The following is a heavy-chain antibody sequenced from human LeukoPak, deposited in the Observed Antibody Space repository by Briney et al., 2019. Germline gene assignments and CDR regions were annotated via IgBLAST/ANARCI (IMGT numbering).Heavy chain of an antibody. V-gene: IGHV1-18*01. CDR3: ARGRGSGSYPRRDWFDP. J-gene: IGHJ5*02. D-gene: IGHD3-10*01. Sequence: ASVKVSCKASGYTFTSYGISWVRQAPGQGLEWMGWISAYNGNTNYAQKFQGRVTMTRNTSISTAYMELSSLRSEDTAVYYCARGRGSGSYPRRDWFDPWGQGTLVTVSS. CDR2: ISAYNGNT. CDR1: GYTFTSYG.